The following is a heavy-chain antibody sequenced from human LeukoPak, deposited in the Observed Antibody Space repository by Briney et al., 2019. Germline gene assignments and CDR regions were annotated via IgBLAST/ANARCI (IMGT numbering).Heavy chain of an antibody. J-gene: IGHJ5*02. CDR3: ARTPLRCSSTSCFWEVGNWFDP. Sequence: SVKVSCKASGYTFTSYYMHWVRQAPGQGLEWMGIINPSGGSTSYAQKFQGRVTMTRDTSTSTVYMELSSLRSEDTAVYYCARTPLRCSSTSCFWEVGNWFDPWGQGTLVTVSP. CDR1: GYTFTSYY. CDR2: INPSGGST. V-gene: IGHV1-46*01. D-gene: IGHD2-2*01.